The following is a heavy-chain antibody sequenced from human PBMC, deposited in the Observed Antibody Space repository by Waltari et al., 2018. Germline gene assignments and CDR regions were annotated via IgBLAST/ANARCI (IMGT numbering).Heavy chain of an antibody. D-gene: IGHD6-13*01. CDR2: INPKNGVT. V-gene: IGHV1-2*02. J-gene: IGHJ4*02. Sequence: QVQLVQSGAEVKKPGASVKVSCKPSGHIFTDQLVHWVRQAPGQGLEWMGWINPKNGVTKYGQKFQGRLTMTSDTSVSIAHLELSRLKSDDSAVYFCARPESSGSSSLDYWGQGTMVIVSS. CDR1: GHIFTDQL. CDR3: ARPESSGSSSLDY.